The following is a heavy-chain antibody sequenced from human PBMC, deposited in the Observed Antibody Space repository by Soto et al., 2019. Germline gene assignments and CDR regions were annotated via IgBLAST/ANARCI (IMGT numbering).Heavy chain of an antibody. CDR3: AKDLSTVVRSDAFDI. J-gene: IGHJ3*02. D-gene: IGHD4-17*01. CDR2: ISWDGGST. CDR1: GFTFDAYT. V-gene: IGHV3-43*01. Sequence: GGSLRLSCAASGFTFDAYTMHWVRQAPGKGLEWVSLISWDGGSTYYADSVKGRFTISRDNSKNSLYLQMNSLRTEDTALYYCAKDLSTVVRSDAFDIWGQGTMVTVSS.